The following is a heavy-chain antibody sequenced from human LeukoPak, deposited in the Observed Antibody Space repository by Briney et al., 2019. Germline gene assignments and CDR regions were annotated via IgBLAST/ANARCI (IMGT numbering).Heavy chain of an antibody. D-gene: IGHD6-19*01. CDR3: ASTLMAGTDNYWFDP. J-gene: IGHJ5*02. Sequence: GESLQISCKGSGYSFTSYWIGWVRQMPGKGLEWMGIIYPGDSDTRYSPSFQGQVTISAGKSISTAYLQWSSLKASDTAMYYCASTLMAGTDNYWFDPWGQGTLVTVSS. V-gene: IGHV5-51*01. CDR1: GYSFTSYW. CDR2: IYPGDSDT.